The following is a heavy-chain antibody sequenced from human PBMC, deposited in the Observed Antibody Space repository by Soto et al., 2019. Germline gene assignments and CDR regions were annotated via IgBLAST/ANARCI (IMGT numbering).Heavy chain of an antibody. Sequence: PGGSLRLSCAASGFTFDDHGMSWVRQAPGKGLEWVAVIWYDGSKKNYADSVKGRFTISRDNTKNTLYLQMNSLRAEDTAVYYCARVPTRITIFGVVTTDFYYSMDVWGQGTTVTVSS. CDR3: ARVPTRITIFGVVTTDFYYSMDV. V-gene: IGHV3-33*08. CDR2: IWYDGSKK. CDR1: GFTFDDHG. J-gene: IGHJ6*02. D-gene: IGHD3-3*01.